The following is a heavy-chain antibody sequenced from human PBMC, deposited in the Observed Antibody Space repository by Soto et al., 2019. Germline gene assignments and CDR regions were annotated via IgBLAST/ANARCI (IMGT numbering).Heavy chain of an antibody. D-gene: IGHD3-10*01. J-gene: IGHJ6*02. V-gene: IGHV4-4*07. CDR1: GGSISSYY. Sequence: SETLSLTCTVSGGSISSYYWSWIRQPAGKGLEWIGRIYTSGSTNYNPSLKSRVTMSVDTSKKQFSLRLKSVTAADTAVYYCARDHITMVRRVIEYHGMDVWGQGITVTVSS. CDR3: ARDHITMVRRVIEYHGMDV. CDR2: IYTSGST.